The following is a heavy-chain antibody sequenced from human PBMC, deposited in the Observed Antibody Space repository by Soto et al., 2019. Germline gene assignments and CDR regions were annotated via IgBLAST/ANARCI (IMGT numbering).Heavy chain of an antibody. D-gene: IGHD2-2*02. V-gene: IGHV3-30*18. J-gene: IGHJ1*01. CDR3: VKSKWDFTSTSCYMCEH. CDR2: ISFTGGDK. Sequence: QVQLVESGGGVVQPGWSLRLSCAASGFTFSNYGMHWVRQAPGKGLEWVAVISFTGGDKYYGDSVGGRFTTSRDNSKNTVFLQRDSLSVKDRAVYYWVKSKWDFTSTSCYMCEHWGQGTLVTVS. CDR1: GFTFSNYG.